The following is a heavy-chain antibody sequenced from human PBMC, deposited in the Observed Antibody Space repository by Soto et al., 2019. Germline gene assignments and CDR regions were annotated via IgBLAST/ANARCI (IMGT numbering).Heavy chain of an antibody. CDR1: GGSISSGDYY. Sequence: PSETLSLTCTVSGGSISSGDYYWSWIRQPPGKGLEGIGYIYYSGSTYYNPSLKSRVTISVDTSKNQFSLKLSSVTAADTAVYYCARIRLDYDMLSGYSTDYRLDVRGQGTTVTVSS. J-gene: IGHJ6*02. CDR3: ARIRLDYDMLSGYSTDYRLDV. D-gene: IGHD3-9*01. V-gene: IGHV4-30-4*01. CDR2: IYYSGST.